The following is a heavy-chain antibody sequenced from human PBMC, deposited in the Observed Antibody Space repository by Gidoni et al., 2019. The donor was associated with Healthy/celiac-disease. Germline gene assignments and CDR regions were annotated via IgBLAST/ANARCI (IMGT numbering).Heavy chain of an antibody. D-gene: IGHD2-21*01. CDR1: GFTFSSYA. CDR3: AREVGGIVVAPGGYFDY. V-gene: IGHV3-30-3*01. J-gene: IGHJ4*02. Sequence: QVQLVASGGGVVQPGRSLRLSCAASGFTFSSYAMHWVRQAPGKGLEWVAVISYDGSNKYYADSVKGRFTISRDNSKNTLYLQMNSLRAEDTAVYYCAREVGGIVVAPGGYFDYWGQGTLVTVSS. CDR2: ISYDGSNK.